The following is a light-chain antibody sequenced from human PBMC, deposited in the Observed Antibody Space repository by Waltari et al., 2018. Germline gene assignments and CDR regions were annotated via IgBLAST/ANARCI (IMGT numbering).Light chain of an antibody. CDR3: SSYSTTSAVV. J-gene: IGLJ2*01. V-gene: IGLV2-14*03. Sequence: QSALTQPASVSGSPGQSISVSCKGTSSDVGGYKYVSWYQHHPGKAPKLLISDVAKRPSGVSDRFSGSKTCNTASLTIAGLRAEDEAFYYCSSYSTTSAVVFGGGTKMTVL. CDR2: DVA. CDR1: SSDVGGYKY.